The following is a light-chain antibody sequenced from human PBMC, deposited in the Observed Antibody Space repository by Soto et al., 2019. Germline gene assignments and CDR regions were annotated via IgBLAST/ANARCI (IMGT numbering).Light chain of an antibody. CDR1: QSVRSK. CDR3: QQYESYSPWT. CDR2: GAS. V-gene: IGKV3D-15*01. Sequence: EIGMTQSPATLSASPVERAPLSCRASQSVRSKLAWHQQKPGQTPRLLGSGASNRATGIPERFSGSESGTEFTLTISNLQNDDFATYYCQQYESYSPWTFGQGTKVDIK. J-gene: IGKJ1*01.